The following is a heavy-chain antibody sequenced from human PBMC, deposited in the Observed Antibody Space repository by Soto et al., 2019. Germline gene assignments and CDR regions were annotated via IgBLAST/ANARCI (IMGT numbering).Heavy chain of an antibody. J-gene: IGHJ3*02. CDR1: GGSISSYY. D-gene: IGHD6-19*01. V-gene: IGHV4-59*01. Sequence: QVQLQESGPGLVKPSETLSLTCTVSGGSISSYYWSWIRQPPGKGLEWIGYIYYSGSTNYNPSLKSRVTISVDTSKNQFSLKLSSVTAADTAVYYCARDRGAVAGRDAFDIWGQGTMVTVSS. CDR3: ARDRGAVAGRDAFDI. CDR2: IYYSGST.